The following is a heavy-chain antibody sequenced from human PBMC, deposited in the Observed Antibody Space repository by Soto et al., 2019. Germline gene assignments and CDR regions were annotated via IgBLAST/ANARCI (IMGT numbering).Heavy chain of an antibody. CDR2: IIPIFGTA. J-gene: IGHJ5*02. D-gene: IGHD6-19*01. CDR1: GGTFSSYA. Sequence: QVQLVQSGAEVKKPGSSVKVSCKASGGTFSSYAISWVRQAPGQGLEWMGGIIPIFGTANYAQKFQGRVTITAGESTSTAYMELSSLRSEDTAVYYCARDQRGDSSGWYAWWFDPWGQGTLVTVSS. V-gene: IGHV1-69*01. CDR3: ARDQRGDSSGWYAWWFDP.